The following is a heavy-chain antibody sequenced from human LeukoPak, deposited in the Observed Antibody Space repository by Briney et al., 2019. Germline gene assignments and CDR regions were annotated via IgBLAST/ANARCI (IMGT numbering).Heavy chain of an antibody. CDR2: IWYDGSNK. CDR3: AREGTDGFDY. V-gene: IGHV3-33*08. CDR1: GFPFSSYW. Sequence: PGGSLRLSCVASGFPFSSYWMTWVRQAPGKGLEWVAVIWYDGSNKYYADSVKGRFTISRDNSKNTLYLQMNSLRAEDTAVYYCAREGTDGFDYWGQGTLVTVSS. J-gene: IGHJ4*02. D-gene: IGHD1-1*01.